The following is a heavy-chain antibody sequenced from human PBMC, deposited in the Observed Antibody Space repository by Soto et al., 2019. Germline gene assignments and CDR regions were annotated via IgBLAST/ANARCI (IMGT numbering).Heavy chain of an antibody. CDR3: ARHQPTTTSPDY. V-gene: IGHV3-11*01. CDR2: ISSSGSTI. Sequence: GGSLRLSCAASGFTFSDYYMSWIRQAPGKGLEWVSYISSSGSTIYYADSVKGRFTISRDNAKNSLYLQMTSLRAEDTAVYYCARHQPTTTSPDYWGQGTLVTVSS. CDR1: GFTFSDYY. D-gene: IGHD1-1*01. J-gene: IGHJ4*02.